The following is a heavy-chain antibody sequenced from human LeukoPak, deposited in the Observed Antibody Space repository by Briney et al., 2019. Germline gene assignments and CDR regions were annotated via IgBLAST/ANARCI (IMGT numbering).Heavy chain of an antibody. CDR2: INHSGST. J-gene: IGHJ6*03. CDR3: ARVYGSSIAARRVGAGYYYYMDV. D-gene: IGHD6-6*01. Sequence: SETLSLTCAVYGGSFSGYYWSWIRQPPGKGLEWIGEINHSGSTNYNPSLKSRVTISVDTSKNQFSLKLSSVTAADTAVYYCARVYGSSIAARRVGAGYYYYMDVWGKGTTVTVSS. V-gene: IGHV4-34*01. CDR1: GGSFSGYY.